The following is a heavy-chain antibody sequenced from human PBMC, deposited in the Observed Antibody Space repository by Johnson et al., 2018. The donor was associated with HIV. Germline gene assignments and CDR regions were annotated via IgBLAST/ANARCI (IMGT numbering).Heavy chain of an antibody. J-gene: IGHJ3*02. D-gene: IGHD1-1*01. CDR3: AKEDPWRRAFDI. V-gene: IGHV3-11*04. CDR1: GFTFSDYY. CDR2: ISSSGSTI. Sequence: QVLLVESGGGLVKPGGSLRLSCAASGFTFSDYYMSWIRQAPGKGLEWVSYISSSGSTIYYADSVKGRFTIYRDNFKNTLYLQMNGLRPEDTAVYYCAKEDPWRRAFDIWGQGTVVTVSS.